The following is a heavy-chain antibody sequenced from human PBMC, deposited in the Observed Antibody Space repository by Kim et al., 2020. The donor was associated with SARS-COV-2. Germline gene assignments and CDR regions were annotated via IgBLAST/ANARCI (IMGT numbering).Heavy chain of an antibody. Sequence: GGSLRLSCAASGFTFSSYGMHWVRQAPGKGLEWVAVIWYDGSNKYYADSVKGRFTISRDNSKNTLYLQMNSLRAEDTAVYYCARDNNNYYDSSGYYAVFDYWGQGTLVTVSS. J-gene: IGHJ4*02. CDR1: GFTFSSYG. CDR3: ARDNNNYYDSSGYYAVFDY. D-gene: IGHD3-22*01. V-gene: IGHV3-33*01. CDR2: IWYDGSNK.